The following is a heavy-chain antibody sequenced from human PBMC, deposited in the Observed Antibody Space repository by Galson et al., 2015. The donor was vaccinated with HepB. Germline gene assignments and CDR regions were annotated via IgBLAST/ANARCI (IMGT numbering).Heavy chain of an antibody. V-gene: IGHV4-39*07. CDR3: AREHSMAHRSFDY. Sequence: LSLTCTVSGGSISSSSYYWGWIRQPPGKGLEWIGNIYSSGSTNYTPSLKSRVTMSVDTSKNQFSLRLSSVNAADTAVYYCAREHSMAHRSFDYWGQGTLVTVSS. CDR2: IYSSGST. CDR1: GGSISSSSYY. J-gene: IGHJ4*02. D-gene: IGHD4-11*01.